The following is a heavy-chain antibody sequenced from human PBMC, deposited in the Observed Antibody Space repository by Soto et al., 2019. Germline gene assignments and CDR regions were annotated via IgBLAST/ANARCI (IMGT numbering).Heavy chain of an antibody. CDR1: GYPFTNYA. CDR3: ARGSLELIWFGELGY. Sequence: QVQLVQSGAEVKKPGASVKVSCKASGYPFTNYAMHWVRQAPGQRLEWMGWINAGNGNTKYSQKFKARVTMTRDTSASTAYMELSSLRSEDTAVYYCARGSLELIWFGELGYWGQGTLVTASS. D-gene: IGHD3-10*01. V-gene: IGHV1-3*01. J-gene: IGHJ4*02. CDR2: INAGNGNT.